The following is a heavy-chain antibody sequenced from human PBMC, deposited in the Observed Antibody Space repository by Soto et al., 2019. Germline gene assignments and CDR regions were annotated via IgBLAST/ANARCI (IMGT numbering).Heavy chain of an antibody. D-gene: IGHD5-18*01. CDR1: GGSFSSNP. CDR2: IIPIFATV. J-gene: IGHJ4*02. CDR3: ARGGRGYSSAPRYYFDY. Sequence: QVQLVQSGSEVKKPGSSVKVSCKASGGSFSSNPISWVRQAPGQGLEWMAGIIPIFATVQYAQKFQGRVTITADESASTAYMELTSLRSEDAAVYFCARGGRGYSSAPRYYFDYGGQGALVPASS. V-gene: IGHV1-69*01.